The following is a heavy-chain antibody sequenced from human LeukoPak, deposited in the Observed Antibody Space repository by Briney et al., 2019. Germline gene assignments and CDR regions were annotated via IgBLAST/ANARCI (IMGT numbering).Heavy chain of an antibody. J-gene: IGHJ4*02. CDR3: ARIIAAVGYFDY. V-gene: IGHV3-21*01. Sequence: GGSLRLSCAASGFTFSSYSMNWVRQAPGKGLEWVSSISSSSSYIYYADSVKGRFTISRDNAKNSLHLQMNSLRAEDTAVYYCARIIAAVGYFDYWGQGTLVTVSS. CDR2: ISSSSSYI. CDR1: GFTFSSYS. D-gene: IGHD6-13*01.